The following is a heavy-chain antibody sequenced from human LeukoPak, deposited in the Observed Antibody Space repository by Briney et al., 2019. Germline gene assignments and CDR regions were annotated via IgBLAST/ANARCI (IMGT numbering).Heavy chain of an antibody. V-gene: IGHV1-2*02. CDR2: INPNSGTT. D-gene: IGHD3-16*01. J-gene: IGHJ4*02. Sequence: ASVKVSCKASGYTFIGYYMHWVRQAPGQGLGWMGCINPNSGTTNYAQKFQGRVTMTRDTSITTAYMELSGLRSDDTAVYYCASLRLIDYWGQGTLVTVSS. CDR1: GYTFIGYY. CDR3: ASLRLIDY.